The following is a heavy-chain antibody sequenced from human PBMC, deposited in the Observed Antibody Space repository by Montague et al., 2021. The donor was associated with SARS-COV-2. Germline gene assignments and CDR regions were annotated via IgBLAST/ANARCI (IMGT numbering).Heavy chain of an antibody. J-gene: IGHJ6*02. Sequence: SLRLSCAASGFIFSSYEMNWVRQAPRKGLEWISYISSSGGGSTKHYTDXVKGRFTISRDNAKNSLYLQMNSLRVEDTAIYYCARDRDWDDWCGMDVWGQGTTVTVSS. V-gene: IGHV3-48*03. CDR1: GFIFSSYE. D-gene: IGHD2-21*01. CDR2: ISSSGGGSTK. CDR3: ARDRDWDDWCGMDV.